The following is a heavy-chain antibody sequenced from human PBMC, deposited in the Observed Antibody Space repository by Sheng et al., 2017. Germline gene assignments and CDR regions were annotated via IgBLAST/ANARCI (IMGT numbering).Heavy chain of an antibody. D-gene: IGHD3-9*01. J-gene: IGHJ4*02. V-gene: IGHV3-30-3*01. Sequence: QVQLVESGGGVVQPGRSLRLSCAASGFTFSSYAMHWVRQAPGKGLEWVAVISYDGSNKYYADSVKGRFTISRDNSKNTLYLQMNSLRAEDTAVYYCARDGPRDILSYFDYWGQGTLVTVSS. CDR2: ISYDGSNK. CDR3: ARDGPRDILSYFDY. CDR1: GFTFSSYA.